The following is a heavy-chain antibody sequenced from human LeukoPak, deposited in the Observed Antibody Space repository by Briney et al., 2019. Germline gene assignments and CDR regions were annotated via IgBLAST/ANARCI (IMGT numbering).Heavy chain of an antibody. J-gene: IGHJ3*02. Sequence: SLRLSCAASGFTFDDYAMHWVRQAPGKGLEWVSGISWNSVTTVYADSVKGRFTISRDNAKNSLYLQMNSLRAEDMALYYCAKDEFVASDFTGAFDIWGQGTMVTVSS. CDR2: ISWNSVTT. CDR1: GFTFDDYA. V-gene: IGHV3-9*03. D-gene: IGHD2-8*02. CDR3: AKDEFVASDFTGAFDI.